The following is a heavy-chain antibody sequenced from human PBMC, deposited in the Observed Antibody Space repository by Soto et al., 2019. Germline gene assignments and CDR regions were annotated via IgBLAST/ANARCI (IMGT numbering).Heavy chain of an antibody. V-gene: IGHV3-7*05. CDR1: GFTFTSYW. J-gene: IGHJ4*02. D-gene: IGHD3-16*01. Sequence: EVQLVESGGGLVQPGGSLRLSCEASGFTFTSYWMSWVRQAPGKGLEWVANIKQDGTSKYYADSVKGRFTVSRDNAKSSIHLQMDSLRDDDTAVYRCARLRFILMDRDFDSWGQGTLVTVSS. CDR3: ARLRFILMDRDFDS. CDR2: IKQDGTSK.